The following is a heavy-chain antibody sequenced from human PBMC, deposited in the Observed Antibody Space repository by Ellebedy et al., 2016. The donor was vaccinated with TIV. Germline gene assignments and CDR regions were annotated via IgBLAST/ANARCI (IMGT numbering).Heavy chain of an antibody. V-gene: IGHV3-23*01. Sequence: GESLKISCAASGFTFSNYAMSWVRQAPGKGLEWVSETSSSGDNTYYADSVKGRLTISRDNSKNILYLQMNNLRAEDTAIYYCAKATGYCSGSSCYFDSWGQGTLVAVSS. CDR2: TSSSGDNT. CDR3: AKATGYCSGSSCYFDS. CDR1: GFTFSNYA. J-gene: IGHJ4*03. D-gene: IGHD2-15*01.